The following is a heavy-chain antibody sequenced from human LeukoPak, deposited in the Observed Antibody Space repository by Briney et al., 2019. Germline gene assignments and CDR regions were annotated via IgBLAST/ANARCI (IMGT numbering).Heavy chain of an antibody. J-gene: IGHJ4*02. CDR3: ARPGYSSSWYVY. CDR2: ISRTSRTI. D-gene: IGHD6-13*01. V-gene: IGHV3-48*01. CDR1: GFSFSNYS. Sequence: GGSLRLSCAASGFSFSNYSMNWVRQAPGKGLEWVSDISRTSRTIYYADSVKGRFTISRDNAKNSLYLQMNSLRADDTAVYYCARPGYSSSWYVYWGQGTLATVSS.